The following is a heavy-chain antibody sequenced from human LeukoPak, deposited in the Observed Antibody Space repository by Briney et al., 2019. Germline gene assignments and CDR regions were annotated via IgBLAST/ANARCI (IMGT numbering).Heavy chain of an antibody. CDR3: AREAKRAFGRYYYYYGMDV. V-gene: IGHV4-30-4*01. Sequence: SETLSLTCNVSGGSISSGDYYWSWIRQPPGKGLEWIGYIYYSGSTYYNPSLKSRVTISVDTSKNQFSLKLSSVTAADTAVYYCAREAKRAFGRYYYYYGMDVWGQGTTVTVSS. CDR2: IYYSGST. CDR1: GGSISSGDYY. D-gene: IGHD3-10*01. J-gene: IGHJ6*02.